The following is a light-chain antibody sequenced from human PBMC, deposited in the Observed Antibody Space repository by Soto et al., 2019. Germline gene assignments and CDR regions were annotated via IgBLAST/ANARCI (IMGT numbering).Light chain of an antibody. Sequence: QSPSSLSSSLRDRGTLTFPASQGIANDLGWYQQKPGKVPKRLIYAASSLQSGVPSRFSGSGSGTEFTLTISSLQPEDFATYYCLQHNSYPFTFGQGTRLEIK. CDR3: LQHNSYPFT. J-gene: IGKJ5*01. CDR1: QGIAND. CDR2: AAS. V-gene: IGKV1-17*01.